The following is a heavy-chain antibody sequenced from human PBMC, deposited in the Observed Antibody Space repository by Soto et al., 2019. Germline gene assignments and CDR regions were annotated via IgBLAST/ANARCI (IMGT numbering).Heavy chain of an antibody. V-gene: IGHV1-18*01. Sequence: QVQLVQSGAEVKKAGASVKVSCKASGYTFTRYGISWVRQAPGQGLEWMGWISAHNGNTNYAQKFQGRVTMTTDTYTSAADMEMRSLRSDVTAVYYCARDLSMGGTYIGMDVWGQGNTVTVSS. J-gene: IGHJ6*02. CDR2: ISAHNGNT. CDR3: ARDLSMGGTYIGMDV. CDR1: GYTFTRYG. D-gene: IGHD1-26*01.